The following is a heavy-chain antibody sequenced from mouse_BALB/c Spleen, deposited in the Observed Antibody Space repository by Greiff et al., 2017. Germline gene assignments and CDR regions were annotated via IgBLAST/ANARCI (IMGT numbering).Heavy chain of an antibody. Sequence: EVQVVESGGGLVKPGGSLKLSCAASGFTFSDYYMYWVRQTPEKRLEWVATISDGGSYTYYPDSVKGRFTISRDNAKNNLYLQMSSLKSEDTAMYYCARSTYFDVWGAGTTVTVSS. CDR1: GFTFSDYY. J-gene: IGHJ1*01. CDR3: ARSTYFDV. D-gene: IGHD2-1*01. CDR2: ISDGGSYT. V-gene: IGHV5-4*02.